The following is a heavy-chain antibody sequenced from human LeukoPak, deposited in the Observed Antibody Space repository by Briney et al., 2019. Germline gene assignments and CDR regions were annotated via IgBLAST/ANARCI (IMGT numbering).Heavy chain of an antibody. CDR1: GGSFSGYY. D-gene: IGHD3-3*01. CDR2: INHSGST. J-gene: IGHJ4*02. CDR3: AREWPIFGVVIIYSPSYYFDY. Sequence: SETLSLTCAVYGGSFSGYYWSWIRQPPGKGLEWIGEINHSGSTNYNPSLKSRVTISVDTSKNQFSLKLSSVTAADTAVYYCAREWPIFGVVIIYSPSYYFDYWGQGTLVTVSS. V-gene: IGHV4-34*01.